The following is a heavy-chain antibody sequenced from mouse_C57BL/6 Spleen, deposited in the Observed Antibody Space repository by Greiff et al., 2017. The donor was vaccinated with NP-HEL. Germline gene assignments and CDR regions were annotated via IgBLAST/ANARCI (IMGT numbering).Heavy chain of an antibody. J-gene: IGHJ4*01. CDR2: IWSGGST. CDR3: ARRFYYGYDGGDAMDY. CDR1: GFSLTSYG. Sequence: VKLMESGPGLVQPSQCLSITCTVSGFSLTSYGVHWVRQSPGKGLEWLGVIWSGGSTDYNAAFISRLSISKDNSKSQVFFKMNSLQADDTAIYYCARRFYYGYDGGDAMDYWGQGTSVTVSS. V-gene: IGHV2-2*01. D-gene: IGHD2-2*01.